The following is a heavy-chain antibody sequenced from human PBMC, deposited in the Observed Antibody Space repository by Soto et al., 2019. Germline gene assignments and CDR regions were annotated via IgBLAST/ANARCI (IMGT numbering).Heavy chain of an antibody. D-gene: IGHD4-4*01. CDR3: AREMGHSNPFDY. J-gene: IGHJ4*02. CDR1: GSYITSGDYH. Sequence: SETLSLTCSVSGSYITSGDYHWTWIRQAPGKGLEWIGYISHSETTYYSPALKNRIIISSDFSKNHFSLELKSVTAADTAVYYCAREMGHSNPFDYWGQGTLVTVSS. CDR2: ISHSETT. V-gene: IGHV4-30-4*01.